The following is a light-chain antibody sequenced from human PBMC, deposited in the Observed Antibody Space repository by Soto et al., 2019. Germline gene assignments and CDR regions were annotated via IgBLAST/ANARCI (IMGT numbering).Light chain of an antibody. CDR1: QSVYSN. CDR3: QQYNKWPLT. CDR2: GAS. Sequence: EIVMTQSPATLSLSPGERATLSCRASQSVYSNLAWYQQEPGQAPRLLIYGASTRATGIPARFSGSGSGTDFTLTISSLQSEDFAVYNCQQYNKWPLTFGGGTKVEIK. V-gene: IGKV3-15*01. J-gene: IGKJ4*01.